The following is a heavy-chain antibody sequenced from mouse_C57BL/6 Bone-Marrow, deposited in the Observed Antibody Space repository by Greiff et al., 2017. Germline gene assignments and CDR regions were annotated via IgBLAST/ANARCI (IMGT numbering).Heavy chain of an antibody. CDR3: AGHGGQTLQPWFAY. Sequence: EVKLVESGGGLVKPGGSLKLSCAASGFTFSSYTMSWVRQTPEKRLEWVATISGGGGNTYYPDSVKGRFTISRDNAKNTLYLQMGSLKSKDTALYYCAGHGGQTLQPWFAYWGQGTLVTVSA. V-gene: IGHV5-9*01. J-gene: IGHJ3*01. CDR2: ISGGGGNT. CDR1: GFTFSSYT. D-gene: IGHD6-1*01.